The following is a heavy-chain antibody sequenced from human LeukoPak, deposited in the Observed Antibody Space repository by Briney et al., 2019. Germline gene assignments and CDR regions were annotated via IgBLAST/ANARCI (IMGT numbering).Heavy chain of an antibody. CDR1: GLSVGNTY. D-gene: IGHD4-17*01. J-gene: IGHJ4*02. V-gene: IGHV3-53*01. Sequence: GGSLRLSCAASGLSVGNTYMTWVRQAPGKGLEWVSVIYSGGGTNYADSLKGRFSISRDNSKNTLYLQMNSLRVEDTAVYYCVGEGKYWGQGTLVTVSS. CDR3: VGEGKY. CDR2: IYSGGGT.